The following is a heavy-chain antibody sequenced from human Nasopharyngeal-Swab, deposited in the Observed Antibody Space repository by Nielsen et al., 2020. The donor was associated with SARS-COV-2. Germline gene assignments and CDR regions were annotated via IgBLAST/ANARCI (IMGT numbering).Heavy chain of an antibody. J-gene: IGHJ4*02. CDR2: IYSGGNT. V-gene: IGHV3-66*01. CDR1: GFTVSSNY. D-gene: IGHD1-26*01. CDR3: VKDRGSYVFDY. Sequence: GESLKISCAASGFTVSSNYMSWVRQAPGKGLEWVSVIYSGGNTYYADSVKGRFTISRDNSKNTLYLQMSSLRAEDTAVYYCVKDRGSYVFDYWGQGTLVTVSS.